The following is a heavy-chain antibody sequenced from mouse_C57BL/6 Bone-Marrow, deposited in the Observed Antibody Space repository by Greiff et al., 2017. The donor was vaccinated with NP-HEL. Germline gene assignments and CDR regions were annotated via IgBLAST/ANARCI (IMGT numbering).Heavy chain of an antibody. Sequence: QVQLQQPGAELVKPGASVKLSCKASGYTFTSYWMQWVKQRPGQGLEWIGEIDPSDSYTNYNQKFKGKATLTVDTSSSTAYLQLSSLTSEDSAVDYCARGGSYYYGSSYGFAYWGQGTLVTVSA. D-gene: IGHD1-1*01. V-gene: IGHV1-50*01. CDR2: IDPSDSYT. CDR3: ARGGSYYYGSSYGFAY. J-gene: IGHJ3*01. CDR1: GYTFTSYW.